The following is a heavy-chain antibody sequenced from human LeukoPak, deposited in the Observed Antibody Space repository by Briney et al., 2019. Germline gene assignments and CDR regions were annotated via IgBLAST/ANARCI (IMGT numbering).Heavy chain of an antibody. Sequence: SVQVSCQASGGTFSSYAISWVRQARGQGVEWMGGIIPTFGTANYAQKFQGRVTITADESTSTAYMELSSLRSEDTAVYYCARPDEDRGYSYGYNYWGQGTLVTVSS. CDR3: ARPDEDRGYSYGYNY. CDR1: GGTFSSYA. J-gene: IGHJ4*02. V-gene: IGHV1-69*13. CDR2: IIPTFGTA. D-gene: IGHD5-18*01.